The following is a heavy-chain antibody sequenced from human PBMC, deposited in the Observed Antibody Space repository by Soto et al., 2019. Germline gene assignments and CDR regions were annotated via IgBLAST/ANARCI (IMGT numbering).Heavy chain of an antibody. CDR3: ARGRGYCGGTNCYLDY. CDR2: ISSSGSTI. D-gene: IGHD2-21*01. J-gene: IGHJ4*02. CDR1: GFSFSSHS. V-gene: IGHV3-48*02. Sequence: EVQLVESGGGLVQPGGSLRLSCAASGFSFSSHSMKWVRQAPGKGLEWVSYISSSGSTIYYADSVKGLFTISRDNAKNSLYLQMNSLRDDDTAVYYCARGRGYCGGTNCYLDYWGQGALVTVSS.